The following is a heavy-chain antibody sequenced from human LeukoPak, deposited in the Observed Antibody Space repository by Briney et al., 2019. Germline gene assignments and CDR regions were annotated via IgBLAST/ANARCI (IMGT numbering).Heavy chain of an antibody. J-gene: IGHJ4*02. Sequence: SETLSLTCTVSGGSISSGGYYWSWIRQPPGKGLEWIGYIYHSGSTYYNPSLKSRVTISVDRSKNQFSLKLSSVTAADTAVYYCASHGSSGETLDYWGQGTLVTVSS. D-gene: IGHD6-6*01. V-gene: IGHV4-30-2*01. CDR1: GGSISSGGYY. CDR2: IYHSGST. CDR3: ASHGSSGETLDY.